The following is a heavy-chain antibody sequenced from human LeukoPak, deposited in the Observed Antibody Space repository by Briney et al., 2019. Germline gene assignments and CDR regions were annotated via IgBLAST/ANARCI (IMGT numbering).Heavy chain of an antibody. CDR2: INPGGSST. CDR1: GFAFSSYW. J-gene: IGHJ4*02. V-gene: IGHV3-74*01. CDR3: ARSNQADDY. Sequence: GESLRLSCAASGFAFSSYWMHWVRQVPGKGLVWVSRINPGGSSTAYADSAKGRFTISRDNAKNTLYLQMNSLRAEDTAVYYCARSNQADDYWGQGTLVTVSS. D-gene: IGHD4-11*01.